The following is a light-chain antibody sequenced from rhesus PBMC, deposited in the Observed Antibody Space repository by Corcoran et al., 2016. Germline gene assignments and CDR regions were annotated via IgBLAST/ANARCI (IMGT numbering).Light chain of an antibody. CDR3: QHSYGTPFT. J-gene: IGKJ3*01. V-gene: IGKV1-74*01. CDR1: ENVNNY. Sequence: DIQMTQSPSSLSASVGDRVTITCRASENVNNYLHWYQQKPGKAPKLLIYAASNLQSGVPSRFSGSGSGTDYTFTISSLQPEDVATYYCQHSYGTPFTFGPGAKLDIK. CDR2: AAS.